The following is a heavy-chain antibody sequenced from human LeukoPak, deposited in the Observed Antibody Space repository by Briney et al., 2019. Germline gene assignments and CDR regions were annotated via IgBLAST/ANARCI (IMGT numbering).Heavy chain of an antibody. Sequence: ASVKVSCKASGYTFTSYDINWVRQATGQGLEWMGWMNPNSGNTGYAQKFQGRVTMTRNTSISTAYVELSSLRSEDTAVYYCARGLRQLVPYYYYVMDVWGQGTTVTVSS. CDR3: ARGLRQLVPYYYYVMDV. D-gene: IGHD6-6*01. CDR2: MNPNSGNT. CDR1: GYTFTSYD. J-gene: IGHJ6*02. V-gene: IGHV1-8*01.